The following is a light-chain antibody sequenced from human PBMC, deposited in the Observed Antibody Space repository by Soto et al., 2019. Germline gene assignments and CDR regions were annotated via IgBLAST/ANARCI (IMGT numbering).Light chain of an antibody. CDR1: SSDVGSYNY. CDR2: EVN. CDR3: SSYTSNSTRV. Sequence: QSALTQPASVSGSPGQSITISCTGTSSDVGSYNYVSWYQQHPGKAPKLMIYEVNNRPSGVSNRFSGSKSGNTASLPISGLQAEDEANYYCSSYTSNSTRVFGGGTQLTVL. J-gene: IGLJ3*02. V-gene: IGLV2-14*01.